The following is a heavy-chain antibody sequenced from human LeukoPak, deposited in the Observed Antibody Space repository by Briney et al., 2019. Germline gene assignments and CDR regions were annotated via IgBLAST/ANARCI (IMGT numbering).Heavy chain of an antibody. CDR2: INHSGST. V-gene: IGHV4-39*07. Sequence: PSETLSLTCTVSGGSISSSGYYWSWIRQPPGKGLEWIGEINHSGSTNYNPSLKSRVTISVDTSKNQFSLKLSSVTAADTAVYYCARVDYDSSVWGQGTLVTVSS. CDR1: GGSISSSGYY. CDR3: ARVDYDSSV. D-gene: IGHD3-22*01. J-gene: IGHJ4*02.